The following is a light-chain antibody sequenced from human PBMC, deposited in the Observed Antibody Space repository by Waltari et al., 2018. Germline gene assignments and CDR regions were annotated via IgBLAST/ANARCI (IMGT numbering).Light chain of an antibody. V-gene: IGLV2-14*03. CDR1: SNDVGGYNY. Sequence: QSALTQPASVSGSPGQSITIPCTGTSNDVGGYNYVSWYQQHPDKAPKLMIYDVSNRPSGVSNRFSGSKSGNTASLTISGLQAEDEADYYCTSYTSTSTLVFGGGTKLTVL. J-gene: IGLJ2*01. CDR2: DVS. CDR3: TSYTSTSTLV.